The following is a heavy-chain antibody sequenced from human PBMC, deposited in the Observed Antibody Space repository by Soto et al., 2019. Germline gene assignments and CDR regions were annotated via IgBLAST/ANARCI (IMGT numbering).Heavy chain of an antibody. CDR2: ISYDGSNK. V-gene: IGHV3-30*18. CDR1: GFTFSSYG. D-gene: IGHD3-10*01. Sequence: GGSLRLSCAASGFTFSSYGMHWVRQAPGKGLEWVAVISYDGSNKYYADSVKGRFTISRDNSKNTLYLQMNSLRAEDTAVYYRAKDSGSLRGVIVDWGQGTLVTVSS. CDR3: AKDSGSLRGVIVD. J-gene: IGHJ4*02.